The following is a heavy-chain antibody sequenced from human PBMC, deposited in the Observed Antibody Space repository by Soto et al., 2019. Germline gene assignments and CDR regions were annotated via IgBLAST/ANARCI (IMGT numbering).Heavy chain of an antibody. CDR3: ARVSADCSGGSCYRYYYYYYYMDV. J-gene: IGHJ6*03. CDR2: IYYSGST. D-gene: IGHD2-15*01. V-gene: IGHV4-59*01. Sequence: QVQLQESGPGLVKPSETLSLTCTVSGGSISSYYWSWIRQPPGKGLEWIGYIYYSGSTNYNPSLKSRVTISVDTSKNQFSLKLSSVTAADTAVYYCARVSADCSGGSCYRYYYYYYYMDVWGKGTTVTVSS. CDR1: GGSISSYY.